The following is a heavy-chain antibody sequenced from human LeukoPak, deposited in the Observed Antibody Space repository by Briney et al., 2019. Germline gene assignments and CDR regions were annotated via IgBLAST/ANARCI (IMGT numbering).Heavy chain of an antibody. J-gene: IGHJ4*02. CDR1: GGSFSGYY. D-gene: IGHD6-19*01. CDR3: ARFGSGWYYFDY. Sequence: PSETLSLTCAVYGGSFSGYYWSWIRQPPGKGLEWIGEINHSGSTNYNPSLKSRVTISVDTSKNQFSLKLSSVTAADTAVYYCARFGSGWYYFDYWGQGTLVTVSS. CDR2: INHSGST. V-gene: IGHV4-34*01.